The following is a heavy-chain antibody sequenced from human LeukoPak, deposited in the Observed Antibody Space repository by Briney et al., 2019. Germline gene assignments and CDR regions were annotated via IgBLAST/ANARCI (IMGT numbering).Heavy chain of an antibody. CDR3: ARSCCSGGSCYSWDY. J-gene: IGHJ4*02. CDR2: INAGNGNT. Sequence: ASVKVSCKASGYTFTSYAMHWVRQAPGQRLEWMGWINAGNGNTKYSQKFQGRVTITRDTSAGTAYMELSSLRSEDTAVYYCARSCCSGGSCYSWDYSGQGTLVTVSS. D-gene: IGHD2-15*01. V-gene: IGHV1-3*01. CDR1: GYTFTSYA.